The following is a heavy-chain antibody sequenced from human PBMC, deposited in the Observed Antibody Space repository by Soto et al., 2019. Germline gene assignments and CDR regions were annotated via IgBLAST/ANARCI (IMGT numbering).Heavy chain of an antibody. CDR1: GFTFSDYW. D-gene: IGHD1-26*01. Sequence: EVQLVESGGGLVQPGGSLRLSCAASGFTFSDYWMSWVRQAPGKGLEWVANIKVDGSEKNYVDSVKGRFTISRDNAKNSVYLQMDSLRDEDTAVYYCASATVRGQGTLVTVSS. CDR3: ASATV. CDR2: IKVDGSEK. J-gene: IGHJ1*01. V-gene: IGHV3-7*05.